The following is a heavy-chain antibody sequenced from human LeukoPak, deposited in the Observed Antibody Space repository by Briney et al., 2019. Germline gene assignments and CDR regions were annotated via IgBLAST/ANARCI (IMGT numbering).Heavy chain of an antibody. CDR3: ARARIDYDSSGYPDY. D-gene: IGHD3-22*01. J-gene: IGHJ4*02. Sequence: PGGSLRLSCAASGFTFDDYGMSWVRQAPGKGLEWVSGINRNGGSTGYADSVKGRFTISRDNAKNSLYLQMNSLRAEDTAVYYCARARIDYDSSGYPDYWGQGTLVTVSS. V-gene: IGHV3-20*04. CDR1: GFTFDDYG. CDR2: INRNGGST.